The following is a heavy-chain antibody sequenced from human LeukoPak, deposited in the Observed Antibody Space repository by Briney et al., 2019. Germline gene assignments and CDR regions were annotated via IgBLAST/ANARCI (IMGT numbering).Heavy chain of an antibody. Sequence: PGGSLRLSCAASGFTFDNFAMNWVRQAPGKGLEWASAISGSGGSTYYADSVKGRFTISRDNSRNTLYLQMNSLRAEDTAVYYCARDIGELDYWGQGTLVTVST. CDR3: ARDIGELDY. CDR2: ISGSGGST. J-gene: IGHJ4*02. CDR1: GFTFDNFA. V-gene: IGHV3-23*01.